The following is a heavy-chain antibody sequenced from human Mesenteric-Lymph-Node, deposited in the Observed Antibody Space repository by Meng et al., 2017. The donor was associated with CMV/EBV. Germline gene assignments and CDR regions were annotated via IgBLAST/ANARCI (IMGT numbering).Heavy chain of an antibody. J-gene: IGHJ3*02. D-gene: IGHD6-13*01. Sequence: SLKISCAASGFTFVAYAMHWVRQAPGKGLEWVAGISWNSGSLCDADSVKGRFTISRDNSKNSLYLQMNSLRAEDTALYYCAKDHRTGWYSSSRIDAFDIWGQGTMVTVSS. CDR1: GFTFVAYA. CDR3: AKDHRTGWYSSSRIDAFDI. CDR2: ISWNSGSL. V-gene: IGHV3-9*01.